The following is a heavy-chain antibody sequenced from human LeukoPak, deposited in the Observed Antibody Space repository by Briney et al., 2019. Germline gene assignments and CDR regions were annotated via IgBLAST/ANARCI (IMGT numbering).Heavy chain of an antibody. Sequence: ASVKVSCKASGYTFASHGISWVRQAPGQGLEWMGWISSNNGNTKYAQKFQGRVTMTTETSTSTAYMELRSLRSGDTAVYYCARDEGGPVNYWGQGTLVTVSS. CDR1: GYTFASHG. CDR2: ISSNNGNT. D-gene: IGHD3-16*01. CDR3: ARDEGGPVNY. J-gene: IGHJ4*02. V-gene: IGHV1-18*01.